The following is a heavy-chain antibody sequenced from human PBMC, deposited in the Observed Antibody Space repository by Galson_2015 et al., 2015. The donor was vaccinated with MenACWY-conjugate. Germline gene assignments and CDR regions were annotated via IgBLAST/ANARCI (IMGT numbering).Heavy chain of an antibody. CDR2: TYYRSKWYN. Sequence: CAISGDSVSSNSAAWNWIRQSPSRGLEWLGKTYYRSKWYNDYTVSVKSRITINPDTSNNQFSLQLNSVTPDDTAVYYCVREGYYFDYWGQGTLVTVSS. V-gene: IGHV6-1*01. J-gene: IGHJ4*02. CDR1: GDSVSSNSAA. CDR3: VREGYYFDY.